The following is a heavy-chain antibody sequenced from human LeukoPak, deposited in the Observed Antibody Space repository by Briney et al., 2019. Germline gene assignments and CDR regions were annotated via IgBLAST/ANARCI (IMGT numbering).Heavy chain of an antibody. CDR3: ASLIAVAGTQFDP. D-gene: IGHD6-19*01. V-gene: IGHV3-30*02. J-gene: IGHJ5*02. CDR2: IRYDGSNK. CDR1: GFTFSSYG. Sequence: GGSLRLSCAASGFTFSSYGMHWVRQAPGKELEWVAFIRYDGSNKYYADSVKGRFTISRDNSKNTLYLQMNSLRAEDTAVYYCASLIAVAGTQFDPWGQGTLVTVSS.